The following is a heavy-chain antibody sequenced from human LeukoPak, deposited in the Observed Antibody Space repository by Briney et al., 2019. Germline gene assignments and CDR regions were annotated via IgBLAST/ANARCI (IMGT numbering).Heavy chain of an antibody. CDR3: ARHPSSGYPYYFDY. D-gene: IGHD3-22*01. J-gene: IGHJ4*02. CDR2: IYYSGST. V-gene: IGHV4-34*01. Sequence: SETLSLTCAVYGESFSGYFWSWIRQSPGKGLEWIGSIYYSGSTYYNPSLKSRVTISVDTSKNQFSLKLSSVTAADTAVYYCARHPSSGYPYYFDYWGQGTLATVSS. CDR1: GESFSGYF.